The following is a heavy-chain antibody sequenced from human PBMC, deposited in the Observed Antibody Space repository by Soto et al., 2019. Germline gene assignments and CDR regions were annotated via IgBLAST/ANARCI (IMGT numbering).Heavy chain of an antibody. D-gene: IGHD3-22*01. V-gene: IGHV3-23*01. J-gene: IGHJ4*02. CDR2: ISGSGGST. CDR3: ARDQGYYYDSSGYYSRFDY. Sequence: PGGSLRLSCAASGFTFSSYAMSGVRQAPGKGLEWVSAISGSGGSTYYADSVKGRFTISRDNSTSTAYMELSSLRSEDTAVYYCARDQGYYYDSSGYYSRFDYWGQGTLVTVSS. CDR1: GFTFSSYA.